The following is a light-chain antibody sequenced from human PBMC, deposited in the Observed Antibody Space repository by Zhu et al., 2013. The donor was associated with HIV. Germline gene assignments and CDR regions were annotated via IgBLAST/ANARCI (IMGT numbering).Light chain of an antibody. CDR2: DAS. CDR3: QQGSDWPSKT. J-gene: IGKJ4*01. V-gene: IGKV3-11*01. Sequence: EIVMTQSPATLSVSPGERATLSCRASQSIRSNLAWYQQKPGQAPRLLIYDASARATDVPARFSGSGSGTDFTLTISSLEPEDFAVYYCQQGSDWPSKTFGGGTKVEIK. CDR1: QSIRSN.